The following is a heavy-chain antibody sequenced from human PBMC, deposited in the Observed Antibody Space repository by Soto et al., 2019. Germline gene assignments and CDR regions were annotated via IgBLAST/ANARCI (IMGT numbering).Heavy chain of an antibody. J-gene: IGHJ4*02. D-gene: IGHD6-6*01. Sequence: PXGTLSLTGTVSGGSVNSDSYYWSWIRQPPGKGLEWIGYIYYTGRTNYNPSLKSRVTISLDTSRNQFSLKLNSVTAADTAVFYCAREYSNSPEAFDYWGQGALVTVSS. CDR1: GGSVNSDSYY. CDR3: AREYSNSPEAFDY. V-gene: IGHV4-61*01. CDR2: IYYTGRT.